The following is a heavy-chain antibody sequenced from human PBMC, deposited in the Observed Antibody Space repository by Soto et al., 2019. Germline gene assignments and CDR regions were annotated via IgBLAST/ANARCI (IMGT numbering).Heavy chain of an antibody. Sequence: ASVKVSCKASGYTFTGYYMHWVRQAPGQGLEWMGWINPNSGGTNYAQKFQGWVTMTRDTSISTAYMELSRLRSDDTAVYYCARVTTVTTQGVFDYWGQGTLVTVSS. V-gene: IGHV1-2*04. CDR1: GYTFTGYY. D-gene: IGHD4-17*01. J-gene: IGHJ4*02. CDR3: ARVTTVTTQGVFDY. CDR2: INPNSGGT.